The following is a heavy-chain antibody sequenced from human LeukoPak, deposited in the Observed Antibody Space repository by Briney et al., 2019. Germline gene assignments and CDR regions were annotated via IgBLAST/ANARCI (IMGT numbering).Heavy chain of an antibody. CDR1: GFTFSSYG. J-gene: IGHJ4*02. CDR3: AKAGIATESDY. Sequence: QSGGSLRLSCAASGFTFSSYGMHWVRQAPGKGLEWVAVISYDGSNKYYADSVKGRSTISRDNSKNTLYLQMNSLRAKDTAVYYCAKAGIATESDYWGQGTLVTVSS. V-gene: IGHV3-30*18. D-gene: IGHD6-13*01. CDR2: ISYDGSNK.